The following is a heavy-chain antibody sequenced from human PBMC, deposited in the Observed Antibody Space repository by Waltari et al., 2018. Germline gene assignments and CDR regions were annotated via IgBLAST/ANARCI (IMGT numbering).Heavy chain of an antibody. CDR1: GFTFRSYA. D-gene: IGHD3-22*01. CDR3: AKDPEVVVIKGVDY. J-gene: IGHJ4*02. CDR2: ISGSGSST. Sequence: EVQLLESGGGLVQPGGSLRLSCAASGFTFRSYAMSWVRQAPGKGLEWVSAISGSGSSTYYTDSVKVRFTISRDNSKNTLYLQMNSLRAEDTAVYYCAKDPEVVVIKGVDYWGQGTLVTVSS. V-gene: IGHV3-23*01.